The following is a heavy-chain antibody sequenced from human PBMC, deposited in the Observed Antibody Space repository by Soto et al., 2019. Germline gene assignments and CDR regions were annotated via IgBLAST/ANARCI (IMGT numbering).Heavy chain of an antibody. D-gene: IGHD2-2*01. CDR2: ISYTGRT. Sequence: SETLSLTCTVSGGSISSYNWGWILQTPGKGLEWIGYISYTGRTDYSPSLKSRVSFSVDTSKNQFSLKLSSVTAADTAVYYCARYYCSSDTCYYFDYWGQGTLVTVSS. V-gene: IGHV4-59*01. CDR3: ARYYCSSDTCYYFDY. CDR1: GGSISSYN. J-gene: IGHJ4*02.